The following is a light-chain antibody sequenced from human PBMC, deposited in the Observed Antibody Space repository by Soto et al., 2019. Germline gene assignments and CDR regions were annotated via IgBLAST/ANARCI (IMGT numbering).Light chain of an antibody. J-gene: IGLJ3*02. Sequence: QSVLTQPASVSGSPGQSITISCTGTSSDVGSYNLVSWYQQHPGKIPKLLIFEGNKRPSGVSNRFSASKSGSTASLTISGLQAEDEADYYCCSYAYTSTWVFGEGTKLTVL. CDR2: EGN. CDR3: CSYAYTSTWV. CDR1: SSDVGSYNL. V-gene: IGLV2-23*01.